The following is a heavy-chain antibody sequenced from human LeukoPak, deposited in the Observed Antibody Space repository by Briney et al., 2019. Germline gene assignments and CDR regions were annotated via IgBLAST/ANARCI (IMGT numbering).Heavy chain of an antibody. CDR3: ARGLQLRKPPFDP. CDR2: INPSGGST. V-gene: IGHV1-46*01. CDR1: GYPFTSYY. D-gene: IGHD2-2*01. J-gene: IGHJ5*02. Sequence: GASVKVSCKASGYPFTSYYMHWVRQAPGQGLEWMGIINPSGGSTSYAQKFQGRVTMTRDTSTSTVSMELSSLRSEDTAVYYCARGLQLRKPPFDPWGQGTLVTVSS.